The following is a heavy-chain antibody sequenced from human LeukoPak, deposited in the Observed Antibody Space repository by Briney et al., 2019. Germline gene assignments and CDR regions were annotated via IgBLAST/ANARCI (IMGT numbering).Heavy chain of an antibody. CDR3: ARGAINMIVEAGSWFDP. CDR1: GFTFSSYS. CDR2: ISSSSIYI. J-gene: IGHJ5*02. D-gene: IGHD3-22*01. Sequence: GGSLRLSCAASGFTFSSYSMNWVRQAPGKGLEWVSSISSSSIYIYYADSVKGRFTISRDNAKNSLYLQMNSLRVEDTAVYYCARGAINMIVEAGSWFDPWGQGTLVTVSS. V-gene: IGHV3-21*01.